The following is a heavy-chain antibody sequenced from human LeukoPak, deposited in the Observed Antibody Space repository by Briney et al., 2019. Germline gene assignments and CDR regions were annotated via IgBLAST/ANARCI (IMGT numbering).Heavy chain of an antibody. CDR1: GFTFSSNS. J-gene: IGHJ6*03. CDR3: ARVGGTRPYYYYYYMDV. Sequence: GGSLTLSCAASGFTFSSNSMNWVRQAPGKGLEWVSSISTSSSYIDYADSVKGRFTISRDNSKNTLYLQMGSLRAEDMAVYYCARVGGTRPYYYYYYMDVWGKGTTVTISS. D-gene: IGHD1-26*01. V-gene: IGHV3-21*01. CDR2: ISTSSSYI.